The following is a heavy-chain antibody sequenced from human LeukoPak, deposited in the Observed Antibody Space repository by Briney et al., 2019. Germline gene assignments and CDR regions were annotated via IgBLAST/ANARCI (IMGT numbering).Heavy chain of an antibody. CDR2: ISKSDGST. Sequence: PGGSLRLSCAASGFTFSSYAMTWVRQAPGKGLAWVSSISKSDGSTYYADSVKGRFTISRDNSKNTVYLHMDSLRVEDTAIYYCSRGALIPDCRGQGTLVTVCS. D-gene: IGHD2-21*01. V-gene: IGHV3-23*01. CDR3: SRGALIPDC. J-gene: IGHJ4*02. CDR1: GFTFSSYA.